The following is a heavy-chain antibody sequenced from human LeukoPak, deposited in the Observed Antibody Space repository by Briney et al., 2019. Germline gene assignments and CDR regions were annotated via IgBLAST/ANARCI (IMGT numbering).Heavy chain of an antibody. D-gene: IGHD3-22*01. CDR3: ARTRITMIVGLASRFDY. CDR1: GFTFSHYS. CDR2: IRFTGSYI. V-gene: IGHV3-21*01. J-gene: IGHJ4*02. Sequence: GGSLRLSCVASGFTFSHYSMNWVRQAPGKGLEWVSSIRFTGSYIYYADSVKGRFTISRDDAKNSLYLQMNSLRAEDTAVYYCARTRITMIVGLASRFDYWGQGTLVTVSS.